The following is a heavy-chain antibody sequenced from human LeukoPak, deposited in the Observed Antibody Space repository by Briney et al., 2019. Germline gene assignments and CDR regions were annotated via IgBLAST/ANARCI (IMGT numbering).Heavy chain of an antibody. V-gene: IGHV3-74*01. J-gene: IGHJ4*02. CDR1: GYTFSRYL. CDR2: INEDGSST. Sequence: PGGSLRLSCAASGYTFSRYLMHWVRQGPGKGLVWVSRINEDGSSTSYAESVRGRFTISRDNAKNTLYLQMNGLRAEDAAVYYCTTDTFGARDSWGQGTLVTVSS. CDR3: TTDTFGARDS. D-gene: IGHD3-10*01.